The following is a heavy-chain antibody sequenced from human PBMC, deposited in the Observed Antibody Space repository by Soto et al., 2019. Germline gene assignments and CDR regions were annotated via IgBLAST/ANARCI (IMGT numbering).Heavy chain of an antibody. CDR2: IYPGDSDT. V-gene: IGHV5-51*01. J-gene: IGHJ4*02. Sequence: GESRKISCKGSVYSFTSYWIGWVRQMPGKGLEWMGIIYPGDSDTRYSPSFQGQVTISADKSISTAYLQWSSLKASDTAMYYCARLTRGMVRGVIGTTGPFYGFDYWGQGTLVTVSS. D-gene: IGHD3-10*01. CDR3: ARLTRGMVRGVIGTTGPFYGFDY. CDR1: VYSFTSYW.